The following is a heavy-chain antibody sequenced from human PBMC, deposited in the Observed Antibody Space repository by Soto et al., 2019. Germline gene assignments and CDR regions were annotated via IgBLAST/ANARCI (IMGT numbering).Heavy chain of an antibody. CDR1: GFAFSSHP. Sequence: GGSLRLSCADSGFAFSSHPMSWVRQAPQKGLEWVAGISDGGDLTYNADSVRGRFTISSDNSRTTLYLQMNSLRAEDTAVYYCARRVIGSSRAFDIWGQGRRVTVSS. V-gene: IGHV3-23*01. D-gene: IGHD3-10*01. CDR2: ISDGGDLT. CDR3: ARRVIGSSRAFDI. J-gene: IGHJ3*02.